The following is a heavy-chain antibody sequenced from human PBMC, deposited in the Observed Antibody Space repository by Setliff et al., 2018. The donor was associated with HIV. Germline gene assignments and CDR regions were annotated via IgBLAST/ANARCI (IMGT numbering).Heavy chain of an antibody. D-gene: IGHD6-13*01. CDR2: IMALFQRT. CDR1: GDTFRNYA. Sequence: ASVKVSCKVSGDTFRNYAINWVRLAPGQGLEWMGEIMALFQRTQYAQKFQGRVTFTTDESTSTAYMELRSLRSDDTAIFYCARGRMAAAGMFIPRALHYWGQGTLVTVSS. CDR3: ARGRMAAAGMFIPRALHY. J-gene: IGHJ4*02. V-gene: IGHV1-69*05.